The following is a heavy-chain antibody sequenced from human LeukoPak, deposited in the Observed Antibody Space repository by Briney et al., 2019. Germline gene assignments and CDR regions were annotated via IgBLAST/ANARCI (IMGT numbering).Heavy chain of an antibody. Sequence: GGSLRLSCEASGFTFSSYAMGWVRQAPGKGLEWVAFIRYDGSNKYYADSVKGRFTISRDNSKNTLYLQMNSLRAEDTAVYYCAEDWEYSSDYWGQGTLVTVSS. CDR3: AEDWEYSSDY. CDR2: IRYDGSNK. J-gene: IGHJ4*02. V-gene: IGHV3-30*02. D-gene: IGHD5-18*01. CDR1: GFTFSSYA.